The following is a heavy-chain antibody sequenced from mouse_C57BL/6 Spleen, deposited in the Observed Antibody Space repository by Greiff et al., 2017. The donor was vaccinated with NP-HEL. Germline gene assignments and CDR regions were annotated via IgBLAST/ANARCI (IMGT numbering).Heavy chain of an antibody. CDR2: ISDGGSYT. CDR3: ARHYYGSSYGGFAY. CDR1: GFTFSSYA. Sequence: EVQGVESGGGLVKPGGSLKLSCAASGFTFSSYAMSWVRQTPEKRLEWVATISDGGSYTYYPDNVKGRFTISRDNAKNNLYLQMSHLKSEDTARYYCARHYYGSSYGGFAYWGQGTLVTVSA. V-gene: IGHV5-4*01. J-gene: IGHJ3*01. D-gene: IGHD1-1*01.